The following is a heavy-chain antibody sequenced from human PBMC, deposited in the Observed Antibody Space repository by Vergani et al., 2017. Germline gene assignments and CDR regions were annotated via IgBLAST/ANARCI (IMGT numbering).Heavy chain of an antibody. D-gene: IGHD6-19*01. V-gene: IGHV3-30*01. J-gene: IGHJ3*02. Sequence: QVQLVESGGGVVQPGRSLRLSCAASGFTFSSYAMHWVRQAPGKGLEWVAVISYDGSNKYYADSVKGRFTISRDNSKNTLYLQMNSLRAEDTAVYYCARGYSSGWYENAVDMWGQGTMVTVSS. CDR1: GFTFSSYA. CDR2: ISYDGSNK. CDR3: ARGYSSGWYENAVDM.